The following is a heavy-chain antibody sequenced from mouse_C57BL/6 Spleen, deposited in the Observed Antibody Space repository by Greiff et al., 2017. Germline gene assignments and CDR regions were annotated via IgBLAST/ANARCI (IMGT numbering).Heavy chain of an antibody. V-gene: IGHV1-69*01. CDR2: IDPSDSYT. CDR1: GYTFTSYW. CDR3: ARSYYYGSSPFAD. Sequence: QVQLQQPGAELVMPGASVKLSCKASGYTFTSYWMHWVKQRPGQGLEWIGEIDPSDSYTNYNQKFKGKSTLTVDKSSSTAYMQLSSLTSEDSAVYYCARSYYYGSSPFADWGQGTLVTVSA. J-gene: IGHJ3*01. D-gene: IGHD1-1*01.